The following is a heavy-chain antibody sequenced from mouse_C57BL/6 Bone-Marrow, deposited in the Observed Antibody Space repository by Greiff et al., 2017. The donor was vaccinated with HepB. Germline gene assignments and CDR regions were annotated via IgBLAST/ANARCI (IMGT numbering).Heavy chain of an antibody. CDR3: ARDYSRWYFDV. J-gene: IGHJ1*03. CDR1: GYSITSGYY. V-gene: IGHV3-6*01. CDR2: ISYDGSN. Sequence: EVKLQESGPGLVKPSQSLSLTCSVTGYSITSGYYWNWIRQFPGNKLEWMGYISYDGSNNYNPSLKNRISITRDTSKNQFFLKLNSVTTEDTATYYCARDYSRWYFDVWGTGTTVTVSS. D-gene: IGHD2-1*01.